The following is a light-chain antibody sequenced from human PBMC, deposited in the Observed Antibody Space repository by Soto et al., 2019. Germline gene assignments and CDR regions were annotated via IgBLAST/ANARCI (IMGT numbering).Light chain of an antibody. V-gene: IGLV2-14*01. J-gene: IGLJ1*01. Sequence: QSVLTQPASVSGSPGQSITISCTGSNSDIGAYNYVSWYQQHPGKAPKLIIHGVTNRPSGVSHRFSGSKSGYTASLTISGFQAEDEGDYYCSSYTTAYFYVFGTGTKGTVL. CDR2: GVT. CDR1: NSDIGAYNY. CDR3: SSYTTAYFYV.